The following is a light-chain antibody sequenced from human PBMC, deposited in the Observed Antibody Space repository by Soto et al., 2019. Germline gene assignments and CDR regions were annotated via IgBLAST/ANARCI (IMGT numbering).Light chain of an antibody. CDR1: QSITSW. Sequence: IQVSQSPSTLSASVGDRIIITCRASQSITSWLAWYQQKPGTAPKLLIYKASRVESGVPSRFSGSGSETEFTLTISSLQPDDFATYYCQQYFSYPYTFGQGTKVDIK. CDR3: QQYFSYPYT. CDR2: KAS. V-gene: IGKV1-5*03. J-gene: IGKJ2*01.